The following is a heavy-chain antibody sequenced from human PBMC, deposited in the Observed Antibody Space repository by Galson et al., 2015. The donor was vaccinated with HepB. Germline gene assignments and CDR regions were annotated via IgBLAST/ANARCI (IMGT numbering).Heavy chain of an antibody. Sequence: SLRLSGAATGLTFSSHGMHWVRQAPGKGLVWVSRINSDGSSTSYADSVKGRFTISRDNAKNTLYLQMNSLRAEDTAVYYCASGFGIAIDWGQGTLVTVSS. CDR2: INSDGSST. D-gene: IGHD6-13*01. J-gene: IGHJ4*02. CDR3: ASGFGIAID. V-gene: IGHV3-74*01. CDR1: GLTFSSHG.